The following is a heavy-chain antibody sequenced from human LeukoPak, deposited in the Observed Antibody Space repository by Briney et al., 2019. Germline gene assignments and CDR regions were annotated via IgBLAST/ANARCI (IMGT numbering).Heavy chain of an antibody. Sequence: AGGSLRLSCAASGFTFSSYAMSWVRQAPGKGLEWVSAISGSGGSTYYADSVKGRFTISRDNSKNTLYLQMNSLRAEDTAVYYCAKEELWAYYYGSGSPPPNWFDPWGQGTLVTVSS. J-gene: IGHJ5*02. V-gene: IGHV3-23*01. CDR3: AKEELWAYYYGSGSPPPNWFDP. CDR2: ISGSGGST. D-gene: IGHD3-10*01. CDR1: GFTFSSYA.